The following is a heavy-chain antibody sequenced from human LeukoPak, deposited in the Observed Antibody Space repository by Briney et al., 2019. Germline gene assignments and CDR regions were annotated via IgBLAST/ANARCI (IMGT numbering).Heavy chain of an antibody. CDR1: GYTFTNYY. V-gene: IGHV1-46*01. CDR2: INPSGGST. D-gene: IGHD1-26*01. J-gene: IGHJ3*02. Sequence: ASVKVSCKASGYTFTNYYIHWVRQAPGQGLGWMGIINPSGGSTSYAQKFQGRVTMTRDKSTSTVYMELSSLRSEDTAVYYCARVESWEHSGSSQDAFDIWGQGTMATVSS. CDR3: ARVESWEHSGSSQDAFDI.